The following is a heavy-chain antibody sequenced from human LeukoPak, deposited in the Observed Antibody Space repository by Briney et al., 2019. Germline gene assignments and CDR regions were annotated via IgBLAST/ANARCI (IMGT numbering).Heavy chain of an antibody. CDR1: GGIFSSYA. CDR2: IIPIFGTA. CDR3: ARDRFVYDFWSGPVSIHNWFDP. J-gene: IGHJ5*02. D-gene: IGHD3-3*01. Sequence: SVKVSCKASGGIFSSYAISWVRQAPGQGLEWMGGIIPIFGTANYAQKFQGRVTITADESTSTAYMELSSLRSEDTAVYYCARDRFVYDFWSGPVSIHNWFDPWGQGTLVTVSS. V-gene: IGHV1-69*13.